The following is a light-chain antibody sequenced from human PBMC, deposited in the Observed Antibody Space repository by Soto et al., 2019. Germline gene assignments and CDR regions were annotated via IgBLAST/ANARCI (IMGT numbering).Light chain of an antibody. CDR1: SSDFGGYNY. Sequence: QSALTQPPSASGSPGQSVTISCTGTSSDFGGYNYVSWYQQHPGKAPKLMIYEVSNRPSGVSYRFSGSKSANTASLTISGLQPEDESDYYCTSYTSSGTWVFGGGTQLTVL. V-gene: IGLV2-14*01. J-gene: IGLJ3*02. CDR3: TSYTSSGTWV. CDR2: EVS.